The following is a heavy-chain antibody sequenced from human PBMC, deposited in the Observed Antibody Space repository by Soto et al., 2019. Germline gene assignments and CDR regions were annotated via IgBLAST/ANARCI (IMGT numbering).Heavy chain of an antibody. CDR1: TNTFNIYA. Sequence: EVQLLESGGGLVQPGGSLRLSCAASTNTFNIYAMSWVRQAPGMGLEWVSAIKSGGSTSYADSVKARFTISRDDSKNTLHLQMNSLRAEDTAVYYCAKSPTMVRGLIFDSWGQGTLVTVSS. CDR3: AKSPTMVRGLIFDS. D-gene: IGHD3-10*01. V-gene: IGHV3-23*01. CDR2: IKSGGST. J-gene: IGHJ4*02.